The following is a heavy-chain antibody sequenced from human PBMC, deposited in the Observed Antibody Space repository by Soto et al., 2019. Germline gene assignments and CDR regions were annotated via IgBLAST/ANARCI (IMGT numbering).Heavy chain of an antibody. D-gene: IGHD3-9*01. J-gene: IGHJ4*02. Sequence: GGSLRLSCAASGFTFSSYWMSWVRQAPGKGLEWVANIKQDGSEKYYVDSVKGRFTISRDNAKNSLYLQMNSLRAEDTAVYYCARAFYYDILTGYSYTLFDYWGQGTLVTVSS. CDR2: IKQDGSEK. V-gene: IGHV3-7*01. CDR3: ARAFYYDILTGYSYTLFDY. CDR1: GFTFSSYW.